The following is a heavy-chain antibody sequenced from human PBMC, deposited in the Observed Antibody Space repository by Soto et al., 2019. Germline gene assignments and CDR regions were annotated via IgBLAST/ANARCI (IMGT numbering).Heavy chain of an antibody. D-gene: IGHD1-26*01. V-gene: IGHV3-74*01. CDR3: ARGGAMGVDY. Sequence: LRLSCTASGFTFNTHWMHWVRQAPGKGLVWVSRIYFDGITTNYADSVKGRLAVSRDNAKNTVYLHVNTLRDEDTAVYYCARGGAMGVDYWGQGTLVTVSS. J-gene: IGHJ4*02. CDR1: GFTFNTHW. CDR2: IYFDGITT.